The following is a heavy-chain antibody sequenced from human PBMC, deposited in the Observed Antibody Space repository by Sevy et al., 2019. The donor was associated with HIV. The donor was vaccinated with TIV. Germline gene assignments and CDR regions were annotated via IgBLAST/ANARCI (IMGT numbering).Heavy chain of an antibody. V-gene: IGHV3-48*03. CDR2: ISSSGSTI. Sequence: GGSLRLSCAASGFTFSSFEMTWVRQAPGKGLEWVSYISSSGSTIYYTNSVKGRVTISRDNAKNSLYMQMNSLRAEDTGVYYCAERGGHYDLGMDVWGKGTTVTVSS. CDR3: AERGGHYDLGMDV. D-gene: IGHD3-3*01. J-gene: IGHJ6*04. CDR1: GFTFSSFE.